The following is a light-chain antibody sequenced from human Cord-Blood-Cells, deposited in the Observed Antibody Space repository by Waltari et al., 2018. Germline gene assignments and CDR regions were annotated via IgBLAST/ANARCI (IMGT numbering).Light chain of an antibody. CDR1: QSVSSSY. J-gene: IGKJ2*01. CDR2: GAS. CDR3: QQYGSSPYT. V-gene: IGKV3-20*01. Sequence: EIELTQSPGTLSLSPGERATLSCRASQSVSSSYLAWYQQKPGQAPRLLIYGASSRATGIPDRFSGSGSGTDFTLTISRLEPEDFAVYYCQQYGSSPYTFGQGTKLGIK.